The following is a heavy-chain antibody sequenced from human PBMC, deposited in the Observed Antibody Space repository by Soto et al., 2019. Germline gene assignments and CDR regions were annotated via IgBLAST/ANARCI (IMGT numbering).Heavy chain of an antibody. D-gene: IGHD4-4*01. CDR2: IYYSGST. Sequence: QVQLQESGPGLVKPSQTLSLTCTVSGGSISSGAYYWTWIRQHPGKGLEWIGYIYYSGSTYYNPSLKSRVTISVDTSKNQFSLRLSSVTAADTAVYYCARDRNSDTPPGWFDPWGQGTLVTVSS. CDR1: GGSISSGAYY. J-gene: IGHJ5*02. V-gene: IGHV4-31*03. CDR3: ARDRNSDTPPGWFDP.